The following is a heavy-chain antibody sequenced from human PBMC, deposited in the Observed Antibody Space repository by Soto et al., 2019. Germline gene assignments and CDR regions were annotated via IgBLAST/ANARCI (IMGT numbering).Heavy chain of an antibody. CDR3: ARSGKPGITISLRGIDV. J-gene: IGHJ6*02. D-gene: IGHD3-9*01. V-gene: IGHV4-34*01. Sequence: SETLSLTCAVYGGSFSGYYWSWIRQPPGKGLEWIGEINHSGSTNYNPSLKSRVTISVDTSKNQFSLKLSSVTAADTAVYYCARSGKPGITISLRGIDVWGQGTTVTVSS. CDR1: GGSFSGYY. CDR2: INHSGST.